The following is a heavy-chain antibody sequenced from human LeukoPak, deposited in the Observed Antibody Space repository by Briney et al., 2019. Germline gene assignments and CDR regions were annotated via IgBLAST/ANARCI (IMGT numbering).Heavy chain of an antibody. J-gene: IGHJ4*02. CDR3: ARAAVAGTLADY. V-gene: IGHV3-66*01. D-gene: IGHD6-19*01. CDR1: GFTVSINS. Sequence: GGSLRLSCTVSGFTVSINSMSWVRQAPGKGLEWVSFIYSGGNTHYSDSVKGRFTISRDNAKDTLYLQMNSLRAEDTAVYYCARAAVAGTLADYWGQGTLVTVSS. CDR2: IYSGGNT.